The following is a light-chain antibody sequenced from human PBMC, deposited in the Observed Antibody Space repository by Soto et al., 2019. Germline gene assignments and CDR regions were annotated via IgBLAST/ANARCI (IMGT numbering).Light chain of an antibody. CDR1: HGVSGW. CDR2: TVS. J-gene: IGKJ3*01. Sequence: IQMTQSPSSVSASVGDTVTLSCQTSHGVSGWLAWYQQKPGKAPTLLIYTVSNLQSGVPSRFSGSGSGTDFSLTIPNLQPEDFATYFCQQGKTSPFTFGPGTKVEVK. CDR3: QQGKTSPFT. V-gene: IGKV1-12*01.